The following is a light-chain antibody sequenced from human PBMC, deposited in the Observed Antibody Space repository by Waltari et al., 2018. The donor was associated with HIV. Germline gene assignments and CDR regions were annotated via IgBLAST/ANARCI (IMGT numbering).Light chain of an antibody. V-gene: IGLV1-40*01. Sequence: QSLLTQPPSVSATPGQRITISCTGNKSNIAAGHDVHWYRQLPGTAPRLLIFANSNRPSGVPDRISGSKSTASASLAITGLQAEDEGYYYCQSSDIRLHGLWVFGGGTKVTVL. J-gene: IGLJ3*02. CDR2: ANS. CDR3: QSSDIRLHGLWV. CDR1: KSNIAAGHD.